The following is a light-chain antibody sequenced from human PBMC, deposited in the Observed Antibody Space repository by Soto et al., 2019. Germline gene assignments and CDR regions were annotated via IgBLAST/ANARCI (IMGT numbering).Light chain of an antibody. CDR1: SSDLAIYNY. Sequence: QSALTQPASLSGSPGQSITISCTGTSSDLAIYNYVSWYQQQPGKAPKLMIYQGTNRPSGVSNRFSGSRSGNTASLTISGLQAEDEADYYCSSYPDSSNYVFGTGTKLTVL. J-gene: IGLJ1*01. V-gene: IGLV2-14*01. CDR3: SSYPDSSNYV. CDR2: QGT.